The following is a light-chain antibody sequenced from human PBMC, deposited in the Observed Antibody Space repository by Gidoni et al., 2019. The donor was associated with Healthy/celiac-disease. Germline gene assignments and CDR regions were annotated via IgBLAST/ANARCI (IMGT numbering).Light chain of an antibody. CDR1: SSNIGSNT. CDR2: SNN. J-gene: IGLJ2*01. CDR3: AAWDDSLNGPVV. Sequence: QSVLTQPPSASGTPGQRVTISCSGSSSNIGSNTVNWYQQLPGTAPKLLIYSNNQRPSGVPDRFSGSKSGTSASLAISGLQSEDEAAYDCAAWDDSLNGPVVFGGGTKLTVL. V-gene: IGLV1-44*01.